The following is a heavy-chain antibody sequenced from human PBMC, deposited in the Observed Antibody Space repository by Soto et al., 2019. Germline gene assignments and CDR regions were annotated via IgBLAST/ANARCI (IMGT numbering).Heavy chain of an antibody. CDR1: GFTFRSYW. Sequence: EVQLVESGGGLVQPGGSLRLSCAASGFTFRSYWMHWVRQAPGKGLVWVSHINTDGSRTYYADSVKGRFTISRDNAKNTLYLQMNSLTVEDTAVYYCLRDVNRGGQGTLVTVSS. CDR2: INTDGSRT. J-gene: IGHJ4*02. CDR3: LRDVNR. V-gene: IGHV3-74*01.